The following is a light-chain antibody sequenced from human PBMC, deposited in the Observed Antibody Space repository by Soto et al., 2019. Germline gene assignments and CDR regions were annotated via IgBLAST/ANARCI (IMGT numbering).Light chain of an antibody. CDR2: EVN. Sequence: QSALTQPPSASGSPGQSVAISCTGTSSDVGGYNYVSWYQQHPGKAPKLMIYEVNKRPSGVPDRFSGSKSGNTASLTVSGLQAEDEADYYCSSYAGSSMVFGTGTKLTVL. V-gene: IGLV2-8*01. J-gene: IGLJ1*01. CDR1: SSDVGGYNY. CDR3: SSYAGSSMV.